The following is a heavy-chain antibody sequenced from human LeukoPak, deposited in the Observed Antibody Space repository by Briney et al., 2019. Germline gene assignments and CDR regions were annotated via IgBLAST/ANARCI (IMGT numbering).Heavy chain of an antibody. J-gene: IGHJ6*02. CDR2: IHNGGST. CDR1: GGSISSISHY. V-gene: IGHV4-39*02. D-gene: IGHD1/OR15-1a*01. CDR3: ARSKCLASTCNNFYGMDV. Sequence: SETLSLTCTVSGGSISSISHYWGWIRQPPGNGLEWIGNIHNGGSTYYHPSLESRVTMSVDTSKNHVSLRLTSVTAADTAVYYCARSKCLASTCNNFYGMDVWGQGTTVTVSS.